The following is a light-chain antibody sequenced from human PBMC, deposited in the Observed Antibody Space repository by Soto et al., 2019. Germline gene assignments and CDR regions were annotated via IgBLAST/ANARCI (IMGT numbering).Light chain of an antibody. Sequence: QSVLTQPASVSGSAGQSIAISCTGTSSDVGGYSYVSWYLQQPGKAPKLVISDVSNRPSGVSDRFSGSKSGNTASLTISGLQTEDEADYYCASYTTSSTYVFGTGTKLTVL. J-gene: IGLJ1*01. CDR2: DVS. CDR3: ASYTTSSTYV. V-gene: IGLV2-14*01. CDR1: SSDVGGYSY.